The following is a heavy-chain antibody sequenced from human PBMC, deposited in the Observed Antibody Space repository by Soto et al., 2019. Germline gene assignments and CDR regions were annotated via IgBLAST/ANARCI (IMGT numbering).Heavy chain of an antibody. CDR1: GGTFSSYA. J-gene: IGHJ6*02. CDR3: ARGGGSGYYNPSYYYYGLEV. D-gene: IGHD3-22*01. CDR2: IIPIFGTA. V-gene: IGHV1-69*01. Sequence: VSCKASGGTFSSYAISWLRQAPVQGLEWMGGIIPIFGTANYAQKFQGRVTITADESTSTAYMELSSLRSEDTAVYYCARGGGSGYYNPSYYYYGLEVWGQGTTVTVSS.